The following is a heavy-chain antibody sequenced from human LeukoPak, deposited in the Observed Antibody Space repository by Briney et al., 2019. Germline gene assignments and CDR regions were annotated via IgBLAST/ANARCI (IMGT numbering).Heavy chain of an antibody. Sequence: SETLSLTCAVYGGSFSGYHWDSIRQHPGRWLEWIGEINHRGSTHYNPSLESRVTISVDTSKNQFSLKLSSVTAAETGVYYCARDPTTVVTLPYYFDFWGQGTQVTVSS. CDR3: ARDPTTVVTLPYYFDF. CDR1: GGSFSGYH. V-gene: IGHV4-34*01. CDR2: INHRGST. J-gene: IGHJ4*02. D-gene: IGHD4-23*01.